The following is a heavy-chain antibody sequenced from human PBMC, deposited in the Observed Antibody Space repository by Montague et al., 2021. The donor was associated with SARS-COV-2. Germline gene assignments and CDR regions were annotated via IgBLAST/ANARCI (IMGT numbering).Heavy chain of an antibody. V-gene: IGHV4-34*01. Sequence: SETLSLTCVVSGESFSSYYWSSFRQPPAEELLWIVEISHSGSTSYYPPLMSRLTISLDTSKNHVSLLLSSATAADTAVYYCFRISYRLLFVPRYYGMDVWGQGTTVTVS. CDR1: GESFSSYY. J-gene: IGHJ6*02. D-gene: IGHD2-2*01. CDR2: ISHSGST. CDR3: FRISYRLLFVPRYYGMDV.